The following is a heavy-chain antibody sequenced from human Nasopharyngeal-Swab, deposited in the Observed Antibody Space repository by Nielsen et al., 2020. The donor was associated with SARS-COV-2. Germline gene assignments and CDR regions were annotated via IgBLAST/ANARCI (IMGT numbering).Heavy chain of an antibody. J-gene: IGHJ6*03. V-gene: IGHV1-46*01. CDR1: GCTFTSYY. CDR3: ARDPYCSSTSCYPRVYYYYMDV. D-gene: IGHD2-2*01. CDR2: INPSGGST. Sequence: AAVKVSCKASGCTFTSYYMHWVRQAPGKGLEWMGIINPSGGSTSYAQKFQGRVTMTRDTSTSTAYMELSSLRSEDTAMYYCARDPYCSSTSCYPRVYYYYMDVWGKGTTVTVSS.